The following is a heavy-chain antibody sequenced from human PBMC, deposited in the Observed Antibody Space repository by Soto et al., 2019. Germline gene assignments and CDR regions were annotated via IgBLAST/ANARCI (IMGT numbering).Heavy chain of an antibody. D-gene: IGHD6-13*01. CDR3: ARDPMSVAAAGRLDWFDP. CDR2: ISPMSGTT. Sequence: QVQLVQSGTEVKKPGSSVKVSCKASGGTFGTYVISWLRQAPGQGLEWMGGISPMSGTTDYAQEFQGRVTITADELTTTAYLELSSLRSDDTAVYYSARDPMSVAAAGRLDWFDPWGQGTLVTVSS. CDR1: GGTFGTYV. J-gene: IGHJ5*02. V-gene: IGHV1-69*01.